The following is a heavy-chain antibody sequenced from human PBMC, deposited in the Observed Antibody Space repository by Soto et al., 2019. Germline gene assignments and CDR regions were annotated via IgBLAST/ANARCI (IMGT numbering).Heavy chain of an antibody. D-gene: IGHD3-3*01. Sequence: LKISCKGSGYNFTSYWIGWVRQMPGKGLEWMGIIYPGDSDTRYSPSFQGQVTISADKSISTAYLQWSSLKASDTAMYYCARNGDFWSGYYRENYYYGMDVWGQGTTVTVSS. CDR1: GYNFTSYW. V-gene: IGHV5-51*01. CDR2: IYPGDSDT. J-gene: IGHJ6*02. CDR3: ARNGDFWSGYYRENYYYGMDV.